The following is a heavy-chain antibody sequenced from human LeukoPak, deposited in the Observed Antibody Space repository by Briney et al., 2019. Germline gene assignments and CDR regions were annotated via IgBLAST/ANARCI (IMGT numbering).Heavy chain of an antibody. V-gene: IGHV3-48*04. CDR2: ITTSSSGI. CDR1: GFTFSTYT. J-gene: IGHJ4*02. Sequence: GGSLRLSCAASGFTFSTYTMNWVRQAPGKGPEWVSYITTSSSGIFYADSVKGRFTISRDHAKNSLYLQMSSLRAEDTAVYYCARDQDWAFEYWVQGTLVTV. D-gene: IGHD3/OR15-3a*01. CDR3: ARDQDWAFEY.